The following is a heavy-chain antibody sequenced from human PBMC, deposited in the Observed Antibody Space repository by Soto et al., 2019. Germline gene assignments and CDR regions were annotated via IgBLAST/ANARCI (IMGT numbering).Heavy chain of an antibody. CDR3: ASEGGSDSLAAKDCWFDT. CDR2: INANNGGA. CDR1: GYTFTDYH. Sequence: QVQLVQSGDEVKNPGASVKVSCKPSGYTFTDYHIHWVRQAPGQGLEFMGWINANNGGAGSAQQFQGRLTVTRDTSISTVYRELSNLKSDVPAGYFCASEGGSDSLAAKDCWFDTWGHGTRVTVSS. V-gene: IGHV1-2*02. J-gene: IGHJ5*01. D-gene: IGHD1-26*01.